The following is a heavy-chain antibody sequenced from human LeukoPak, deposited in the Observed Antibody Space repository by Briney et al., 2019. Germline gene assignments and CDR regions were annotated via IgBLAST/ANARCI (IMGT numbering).Heavy chain of an antibody. CDR3: ARTPYYYDSSALRDAFDI. CDR2: ITNWNGGST. D-gene: IGHD3-22*01. Sequence: GGSLRLTCEASGFTFDDYGMSWVRQSTGRGLEWVSAITNWNGGSTGYADSVRGRFTISRDNAKNSLYLQMNSLRAEDTAVYYCARTPYYYDSSALRDAFDIWGQGTMVTVSS. V-gene: IGHV3-20*04. J-gene: IGHJ3*02. CDR1: GFTFDDYG.